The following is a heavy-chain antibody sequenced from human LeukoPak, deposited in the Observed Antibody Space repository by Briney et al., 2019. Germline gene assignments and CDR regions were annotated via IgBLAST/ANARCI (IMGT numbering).Heavy chain of an antibody. Sequence: SETLSLTCSVSGASVITGTYYWGWSRQPPGKGLEWIGNIVYGGRTYYNESLQSRVTMSVDTSENQVSLNLSSVTAADTAVYYRARLLTVFYWFDPWGRGTLVTVSS. CDR1: GASVITGTYY. CDR2: IVYGGRT. D-gene: IGHD2-21*02. J-gene: IGHJ5*02. V-gene: IGHV4-39*01. CDR3: ARLLTVFYWFDP.